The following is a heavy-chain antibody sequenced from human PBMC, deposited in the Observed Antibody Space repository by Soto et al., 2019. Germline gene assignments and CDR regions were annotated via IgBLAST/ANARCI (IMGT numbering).Heavy chain of an antibody. D-gene: IGHD6-19*01. CDR2: IKQDGSEQ. CDR3: ARGHIGVASPTLLAFDI. CDR1: GFTFSTYW. V-gene: IGHV3-7*01. J-gene: IGHJ3*02. Sequence: GGSLRLSCAASGFTFSTYWMSWVRQAPGKGLEWVAIIKQDGSEQYYVDSVKGRFTISRDNAKNSLFLQMNSLRAEDTAVYYCARGHIGVASPTLLAFDIWGQGTMVTVSS.